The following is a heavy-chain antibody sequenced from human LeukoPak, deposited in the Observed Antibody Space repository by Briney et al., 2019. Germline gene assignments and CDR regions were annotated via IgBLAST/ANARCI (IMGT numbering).Heavy chain of an antibody. CDR2: ISYDGSNK. J-gene: IGHJ4*02. CDR3: ARDGKVAGTAWGLDY. Sequence: GRSLRLSCAASGFTFSSYAMHWVRQAPGKGLEWVAVISYDGSNKYYADSVKGRFTISRDNSKNTLYLQMNSLRAEDTAVYYCARDGKVAGTAWGLDYWGQGTLVTVSS. CDR1: GFTFSSYA. V-gene: IGHV3-30-3*01. D-gene: IGHD6-19*01.